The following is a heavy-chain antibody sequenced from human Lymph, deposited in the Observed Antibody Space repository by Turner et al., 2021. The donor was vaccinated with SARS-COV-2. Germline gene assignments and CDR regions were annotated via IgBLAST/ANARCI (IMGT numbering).Heavy chain of an antibody. CDR3: ARVVGGFGELGYYYYYGMDV. J-gene: IGHJ6*02. V-gene: IGHV1-69*10. CDR1: GGTFSSYA. D-gene: IGHD3-10*01. Sequence: QVQLVQSGAEVKKPGSSVKVSCKASGGTFSSYAISWVRQAPGQGLEWRGGTIPILRIATYAQKFQGRVTITADKPTSTAYMELGSLRSEDTAVFYCARVVGGFGELGYYYYYGMDVWGQGTTVTVSS. CDR2: TIPILRIA.